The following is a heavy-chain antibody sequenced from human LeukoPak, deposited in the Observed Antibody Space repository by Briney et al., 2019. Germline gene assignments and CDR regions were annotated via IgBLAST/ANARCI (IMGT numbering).Heavy chain of an antibody. Sequence: KPSDTLSLTCTVSGGSIIRNNHYWGWLRQPPEKGLEWIGTVYYTSSTSSTPSLKTRLNISVNTSKNQFSLKLSSVTAADTAICYCATHVDATRGYYFEDWGQGTLVTVSS. CDR2: VYYTSST. V-gene: IGHV4-39*01. J-gene: IGHJ4*02. D-gene: IGHD5-18*01. CDR1: GGSIIRNNHY. CDR3: ATHVDATRGYYFED.